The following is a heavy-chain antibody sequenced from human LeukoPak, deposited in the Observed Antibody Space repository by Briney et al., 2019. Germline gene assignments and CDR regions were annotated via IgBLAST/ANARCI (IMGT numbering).Heavy chain of an antibody. V-gene: IGHV4-59*01. CDR1: GGSISSYY. CDR3: ARNGDSASWWFHS. Sequence: SETLSLTCTVSGGSISSYYWSWVRQPPGKGLEWIGYIYYSGSTNYNPSLKSRVTISIDTSQNQFSLKLSSVTAADTAVYYCARNGDSASWWFHSWGQGTLVTVSS. D-gene: IGHD4-17*01. CDR2: IYYSGST. J-gene: IGHJ5*01.